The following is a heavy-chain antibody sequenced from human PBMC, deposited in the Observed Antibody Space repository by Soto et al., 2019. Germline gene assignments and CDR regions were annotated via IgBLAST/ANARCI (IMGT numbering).Heavy chain of an antibody. V-gene: IGHV3-23*01. Sequence: EAQLLESGGGLVQPGGSLRLSCAASGFTFSTYPMSWVRQAPGTGLEWVTGVRGSGISTYYTDSVKGRFPISRDNSKNTVFLQMNSLRDEDTAVYYCVTPPVSTASYYYYAIDVWGQGTTVTVSS. CDR2: VRGSGIST. CDR3: VTPPVSTASYYYYAIDV. J-gene: IGHJ6*02. D-gene: IGHD4-4*01. CDR1: GFTFSTYP.